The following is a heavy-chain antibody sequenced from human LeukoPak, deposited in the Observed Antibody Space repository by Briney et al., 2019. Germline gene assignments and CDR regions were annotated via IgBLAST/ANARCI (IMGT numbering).Heavy chain of an antibody. Sequence: GGSLRLSCAASGFTFSSYAMSWVRQAPGKGLEWVSSISGSGGSTYYADFVKGRFTISRDNSKNTLYLQMDSLRAEDTAVYYCAKDGSRDGYKDYFDYWGQGTLVTVSS. V-gene: IGHV3-23*01. CDR2: ISGSGGST. CDR3: AKDGSRDGYKDYFDY. J-gene: IGHJ4*02. CDR1: GFTFSSYA. D-gene: IGHD5-24*01.